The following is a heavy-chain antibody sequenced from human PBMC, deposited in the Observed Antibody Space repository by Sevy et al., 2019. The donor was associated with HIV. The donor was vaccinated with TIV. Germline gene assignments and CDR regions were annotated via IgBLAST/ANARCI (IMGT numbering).Heavy chain of an antibody. CDR2: IYWNDDK. CDR1: GFSLSTSGVG. D-gene: IGHD6-19*01. J-gene: IGHJ6*02. V-gene: IGHV2-5*01. CDR3: ARHSSGWANYYYGMDV. Sequence: SGPTLVNPTQTLTLTCTFSGFSLSTSGVGVGWIRQPPGKALEWLAVIYWNDDKRYSPSLKSRLTITKDTSKNQVVLTMTNMDPVDTATYYCARHSSGWANYYYGMDVWGQGTTVTVSS.